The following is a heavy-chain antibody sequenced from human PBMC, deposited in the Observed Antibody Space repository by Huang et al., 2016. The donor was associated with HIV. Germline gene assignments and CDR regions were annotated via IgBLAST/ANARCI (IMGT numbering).Heavy chain of an antibody. Sequence: EVQLVESGGGLVQPGGSLRLSCAASGFSISSYWMHWVRQAPGKGVVGVSRINSEGSRTSYADSVTGRFTISRDNAKNTLYLQMNSLRAEDTAVYYCARDPRIQSWLNFFDYWGQGTLVSVSS. CDR2: INSEGSRT. CDR3: ARDPRIQSWLNFFDY. D-gene: IGHD3-22*01. J-gene: IGHJ4*02. V-gene: IGHV3-74*01. CDR1: GFSISSYW.